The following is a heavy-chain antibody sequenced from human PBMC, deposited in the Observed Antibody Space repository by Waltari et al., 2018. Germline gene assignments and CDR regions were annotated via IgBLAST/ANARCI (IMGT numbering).Heavy chain of an antibody. CDR1: GGSLSSYY. CDR2: IYYSGST. J-gene: IGHJ4*02. V-gene: IGHV4-59*01. CDR3: ASKAGIAAAGFDY. D-gene: IGHD6-13*01. Sequence: QVQLQESGPGLVKPSETLSLTCTVSGGSLSSYYWSWIRQPPGKGLEWIGYIYYSGSTNYNPSLKSRVTISVDTSKNQFSLKLSSVTAADTAVYYCASKAGIAAAGFDYWGQGTLVTVSS.